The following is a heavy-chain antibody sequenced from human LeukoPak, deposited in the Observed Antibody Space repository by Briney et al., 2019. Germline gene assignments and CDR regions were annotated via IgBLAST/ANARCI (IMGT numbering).Heavy chain of an antibody. CDR1: GYTFTSYD. CDR2: MNPNSGNT. CDR3: ARGYAFWLY. Sequence: GASVKVSCKASGYTFTSYDIHWVRQATGQGLEWMGWMNPNSGNTGYAQKFQGRLTITRNTSISTAYMELSSLRSEDTAVYYCARGYAFWLYWGQGTLVTVSS. D-gene: IGHD3-3*01. V-gene: IGHV1-8*03. J-gene: IGHJ4*02.